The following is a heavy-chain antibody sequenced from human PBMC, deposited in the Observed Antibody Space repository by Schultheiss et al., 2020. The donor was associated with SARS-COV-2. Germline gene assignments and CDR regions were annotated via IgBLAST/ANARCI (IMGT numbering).Heavy chain of an antibody. Sequence: GGSLRLSCAASGFTFSTYAIHWVRQAPGRGLEWVAVISYDGNNENYADSVKGRFTISRDNSKNTLYLQMNSLRVEDTAVYYCATASLRFFDYLRGDYWGQGTLVTVSS. V-gene: IGHV3-30*01. D-gene: IGHD3-3*01. J-gene: IGHJ4*02. CDR1: GFTFSTYA. CDR3: ATASLRFFDYLRGDY. CDR2: ISYDGNNE.